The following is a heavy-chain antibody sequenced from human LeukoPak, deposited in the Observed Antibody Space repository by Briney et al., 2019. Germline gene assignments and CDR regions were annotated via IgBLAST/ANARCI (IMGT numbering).Heavy chain of an antibody. D-gene: IGHD3-10*01. Sequence: GGSLRLSCAASGFTFSDYYMSWIRQAPGKGLEWVSYISSSGSTIYYADSVKGRFTISRDNAKNSLYLQMNSLIAADTAVYSFARVRYYGSAHPDYWGQGTLVTVSS. CDR2: ISSSGSTI. J-gene: IGHJ4*02. V-gene: IGHV3-11*04. CDR3: ARVRYYGSAHPDY. CDR1: GFTFSDYY.